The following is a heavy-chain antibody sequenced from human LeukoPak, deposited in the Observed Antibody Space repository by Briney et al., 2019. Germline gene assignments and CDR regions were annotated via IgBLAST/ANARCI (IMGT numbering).Heavy chain of an antibody. CDR3: ARDLTITMVRGASSYDAFDI. D-gene: IGHD3-10*01. V-gene: IGHV1-2*02. CDR1: GYTFTGYY. CDR2: INPNSGGT. Sequence: ASVKVSCKASGYTFTGYYMHWVRQAPGQGLEWMGWINPNSGGTNYAQKFQGRVTMTRDTSTSTVYMELSSLRSEDTAVYYCARDLTITMVRGASSYDAFDIWGQGTMVTVSS. J-gene: IGHJ3*02.